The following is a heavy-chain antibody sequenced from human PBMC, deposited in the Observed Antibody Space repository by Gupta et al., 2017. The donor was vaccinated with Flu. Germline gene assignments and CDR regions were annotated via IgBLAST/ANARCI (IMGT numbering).Heavy chain of an antibody. D-gene: IGHD4-23*01. J-gene: IGHJ6*02. CDR3: AKTSYGGNSDFFYFPMDV. Sequence: QVQVLQSGAEEQQPGSSVKVSSKTSVGFINTDASSWLRQAPVHGLEWRGGNIPSFEATYIAQKFKGRITIVADDSSGTAHREWSSLRADDTAVYYCAKTSYGGNSDFFYFPMDVWGQGATVTVS. CDR2: NIPSFEAT. V-gene: IGHV1-69*01. CDR1: VGFINTDA.